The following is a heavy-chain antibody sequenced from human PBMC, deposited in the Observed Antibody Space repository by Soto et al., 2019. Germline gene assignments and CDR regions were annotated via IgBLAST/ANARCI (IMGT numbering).Heavy chain of an antibody. J-gene: IGHJ6*02. CDR2: ISAYNGNT. CDR3: ARARRKPLRYYGMDV. Sequence: ASVKVSCKASGYTFTSYGISWVRQAPGQGLEWMGWISAYNGNTNYAQKLQGRVTMTTDTPTSTAYMELRSLRSDDTAVYYCARARRKPLRYYGMDVWGQGTTVTVSS. CDR1: GYTFTSYG. V-gene: IGHV1-18*01.